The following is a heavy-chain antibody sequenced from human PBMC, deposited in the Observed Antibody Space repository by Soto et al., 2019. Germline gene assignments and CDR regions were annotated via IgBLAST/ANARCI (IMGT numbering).Heavy chain of an antibody. Sequence: EVQMVESGGGLVKPGGSLRLSCAASGITFSNYYMNWVRQAPGKGLEWVSSIDSSGSHTFYADSVRGRFTISRDNAINSLYLQMNSLRAEDTAVYHCAGTYDRLDYWGQGTLVTVSS. J-gene: IGHJ4*02. CDR2: IDSSGSHT. D-gene: IGHD3-22*01. CDR3: AGTYDRLDY. CDR1: GITFSNYY. V-gene: IGHV3-21*01.